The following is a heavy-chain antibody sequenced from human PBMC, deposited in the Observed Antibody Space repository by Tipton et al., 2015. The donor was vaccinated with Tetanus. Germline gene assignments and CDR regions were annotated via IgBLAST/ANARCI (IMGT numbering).Heavy chain of an antibody. J-gene: IGHJ6*02. V-gene: IGHV3-53*01. CDR1: DSIASHSY. CDR3: ARHSVGSEIGYYDDLDV. CDR2: LYSDGRT. D-gene: IGHD4-23*01. Sequence: SLRLSCAVSDSIASHSYVTWVRQAPGKGLEWVSVLYSDGRTDYADSVRGRFTIIRDNSKNTLSLQMNSLRAEDTAIYYCARHSVGSEIGYYDDLDVWGQGTTVTVSS.